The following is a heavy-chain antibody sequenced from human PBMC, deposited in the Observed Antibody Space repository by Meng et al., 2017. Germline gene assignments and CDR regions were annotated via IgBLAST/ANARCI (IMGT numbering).Heavy chain of an antibody. V-gene: IGHV4-31*03. CDR2: IYYSGST. CDR3: ARDQGWLPFRDAFDI. J-gene: IGHJ3*02. CDR1: GASISSGGYY. D-gene: IGHD5-24*01. Sequence: HLQDSAHDLLKPSTTLPSTCTVPGASISSGGYYWSWIRQHPGKGLEWIGYIYYSGSTYYNPSLKSRVTISVDTSKNQFSLKLSSVTAADTAVYYCARDQGWLPFRDAFDIWGQGTMVNVSS.